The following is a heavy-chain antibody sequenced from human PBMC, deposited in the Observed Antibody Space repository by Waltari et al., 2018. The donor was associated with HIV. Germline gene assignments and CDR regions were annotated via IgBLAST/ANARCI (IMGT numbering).Heavy chain of an antibody. Sequence: VQLVQSGAEVKKPGASVKVSCKASGYTFTSYGISWVRRAPGQGLEWRGWISAYNGHTNYAQKLQGKVTMTTDTSTSTAYMDLRSLRSDDTAFYYCARALWSGYYTPYYFDYWGQGTLVTVSS. V-gene: IGHV1-18*01. CDR2: ISAYNGHT. D-gene: IGHD3-3*01. CDR3: ARALWSGYYTPYYFDY. CDR1: GYTFTSYG. J-gene: IGHJ4*02.